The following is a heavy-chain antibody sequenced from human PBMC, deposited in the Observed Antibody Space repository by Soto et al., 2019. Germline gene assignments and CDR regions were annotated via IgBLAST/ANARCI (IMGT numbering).Heavy chain of an antibody. CDR2: IKSKTDGGTT. D-gene: IGHD6-19*01. CDR3: TSPPQWLAQSDY. CDR1: GFTFGNAW. J-gene: IGHJ4*02. Sequence: EVQLVESGGGLVKPGGSLRLSCAASGFTFGNAWMSWVRQAPGKGLEWVGRIKSKTDGGTTDYAAPVKGRFTISRDDSKNTLYLQMNSLKTEDTAVYYCTSPPQWLAQSDYWGQGTLVTVSS. V-gene: IGHV3-15*01.